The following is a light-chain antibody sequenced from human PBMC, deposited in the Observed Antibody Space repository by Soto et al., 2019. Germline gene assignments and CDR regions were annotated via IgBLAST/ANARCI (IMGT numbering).Light chain of an antibody. Sequence: DIQMTQSPSTLSASVGDTVTITCRASQSISSWLAWYQQKPGKAPKLLIYWASYLQSGVPSRFSGSGSGTEFSLTITSLQPNDSATYYCQQYNTYSGTFGQGTKVEIK. CDR1: QSISSW. J-gene: IGKJ1*01. CDR2: WAS. CDR3: QQYNTYSGT. V-gene: IGKV1-5*03.